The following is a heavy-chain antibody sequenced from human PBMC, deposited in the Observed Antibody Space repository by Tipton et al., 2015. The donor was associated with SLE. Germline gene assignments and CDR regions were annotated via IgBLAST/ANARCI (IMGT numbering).Heavy chain of an antibody. Sequence: TLSLTCTVSGGSISSHYWSWIRQAPGKELEWIGYIYHNEISNYNPSLKSRVTISVDTSKNQFSLRLTSVTAADTAVYYCATGRGADGYYTYGLDVWGQGATVTVSS. CDR3: ATGRGADGYYTYGLDV. D-gene: IGHD1-26*01. CDR2: IYHNEIS. J-gene: IGHJ6*02. CDR1: GGSISSHY. V-gene: IGHV4-59*08.